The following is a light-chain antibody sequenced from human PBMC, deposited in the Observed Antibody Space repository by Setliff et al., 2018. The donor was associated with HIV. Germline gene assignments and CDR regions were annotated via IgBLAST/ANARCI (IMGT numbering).Light chain of an antibody. V-gene: IGLV3-21*04. CDR1: NIGSNT. J-gene: IGLJ1*01. CDR3: QVWDSTSEHYV. Sequence: SYELTQPHSVSVATAQTGPRITCGGDNIGSNTVHWYQQKPGQAPVLVIYYDRHRPSGIPERFSGSNSGNTATLTISRVEAGDEADYFCQVWDSTSEHYVFATGTKVTVL. CDR2: YDR.